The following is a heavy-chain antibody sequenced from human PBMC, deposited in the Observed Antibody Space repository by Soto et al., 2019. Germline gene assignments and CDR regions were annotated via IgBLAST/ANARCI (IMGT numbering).Heavy chain of an antibody. CDR3: ARHSPTVRGFSDGFDI. V-gene: IGHV5-51*01. CDR2: IYPGDSDT. J-gene: IGHJ3*02. CDR1: GHSFTTYW. Sequence: PGESLKISCKGSGHSFTTYWIGWVRQMPGKGLEWMGIIYPGDSDTRYSPSFQGQVTISADKSISTAYLQWSSLKASDTAIYYCARHSPTVRGFSDGFDIWGQGTMVTVSS. D-gene: IGHD3-10*01.